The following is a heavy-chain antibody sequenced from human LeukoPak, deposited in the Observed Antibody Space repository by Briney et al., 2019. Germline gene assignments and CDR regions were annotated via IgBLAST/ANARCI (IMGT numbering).Heavy chain of an antibody. V-gene: IGHV4-61*02. J-gene: IGHJ4*02. Sequence: SETLSLTCTVSGGSISSGSYYWSWIRQPAGKGLEWIGRIYTSGSTNYNPSLKSRVTISVDTSKNQFSLKLSSVTAADTAVYYCAGTNPYHYGSSGHYELATVLDYWGQGTLVTVSS. CDR3: AGTNPYHYGSSGHYELATVLDY. CDR1: GGSISSGSYY. D-gene: IGHD3-22*01. CDR2: IYTSGST.